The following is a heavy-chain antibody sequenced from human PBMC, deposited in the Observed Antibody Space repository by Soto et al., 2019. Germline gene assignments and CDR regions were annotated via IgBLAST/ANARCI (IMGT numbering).Heavy chain of an antibody. D-gene: IGHD6-13*01. J-gene: IGHJ4*02. Sequence: QVQLQESGPGLVKPSETLSLTCTVSGGSISSYYWSWIRQPPGKGLEWIGYIYYSGSTNYNPSLKSRVTIAVDTSKNQFSLKLSSVTAADTAVYYCARRYSSRWRYFDYWGQGTLVTVSS. CDR1: GGSISSYY. CDR3: ARRYSSRWRYFDY. V-gene: IGHV4-59*01. CDR2: IYYSGST.